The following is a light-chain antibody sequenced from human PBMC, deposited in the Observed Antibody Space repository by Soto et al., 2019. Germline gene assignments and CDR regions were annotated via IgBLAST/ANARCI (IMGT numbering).Light chain of an antibody. Sequence: EIVLTQSPGTLSLSPGERATLSCRASQSVSSSYLAWYQQIPGQAPRLLIYGASSRATGNPDRFSVSGYGTDFTLTISRLEPEDFAVYYCQQYGSSPWMFGQGTKVEIK. CDR1: QSVSSSY. CDR2: GAS. J-gene: IGKJ1*01. CDR3: QQYGSSPWM. V-gene: IGKV3-20*01.